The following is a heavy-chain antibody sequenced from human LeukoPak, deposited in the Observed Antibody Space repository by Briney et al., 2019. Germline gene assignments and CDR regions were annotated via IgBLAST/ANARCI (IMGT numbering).Heavy chain of an antibody. J-gene: IGHJ4*02. CDR1: GYSISSGYY. V-gene: IGHV4-38-2*02. Sequence: SETLSLTCTVSGYSISSGYYWGWIRQPPGKGLEWIGSIYHSGSTYYNPSLKSRVTISVDTSKNQFSLKLSSVTAADTAVYYCARVCGGSCYFDYWGQGTLVTVSS. D-gene: IGHD2-15*01. CDR3: ARVCGGSCYFDY. CDR2: IYHSGST.